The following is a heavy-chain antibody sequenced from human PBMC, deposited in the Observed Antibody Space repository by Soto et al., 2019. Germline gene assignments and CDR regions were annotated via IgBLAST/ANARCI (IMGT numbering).Heavy chain of an antibody. Sequence: EVQLVESGGGLVQPGGSLRLSCAASGFTFSSYSMNWVRQAPGKGLEWVSYISSSSSTIYYADSVKGRFTISRDNAKNSLYLQMSSLRDEDTAVYYCAPRGDYGMDVWGQGTTVTVSS. CDR2: ISSSSSTI. CDR1: GFTFSSYS. V-gene: IGHV3-48*02. J-gene: IGHJ6*02. CDR3: APRGDYGMDV. D-gene: IGHD3-10*01.